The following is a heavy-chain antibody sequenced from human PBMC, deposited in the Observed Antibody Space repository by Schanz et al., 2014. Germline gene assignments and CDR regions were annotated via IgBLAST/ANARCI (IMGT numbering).Heavy chain of an antibody. V-gene: IGHV4-4*02. Sequence: QVQLQESGPGLVKPSGTLSLTCVVSGGSISSGVWWTWARQSPGKGLEWIGEIFHSGTTNYNPSRERRVTISVDKSKNQFSLILSSMTAADTAVYYCARGGRTTYNYYYGMDVWGQGTTVTVSS. CDR1: GGSISSGVW. D-gene: IGHD1-1*01. J-gene: IGHJ6*02. CDR2: IFHSGTT. CDR3: ARGGRTTYNYYYGMDV.